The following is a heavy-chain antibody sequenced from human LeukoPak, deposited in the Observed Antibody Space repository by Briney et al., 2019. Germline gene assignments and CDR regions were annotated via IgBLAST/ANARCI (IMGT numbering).Heavy chain of an antibody. CDR3: TTVLIPFLSNVDY. Sequence: GGSLRLSCAASGFTCSNAWMSWVRQAPGKVLEWVGRIKSKTDGGTTDYAAPVKGRFTISRDDSKNTLYLQMNSLKTEDTAVYYCTTVLIPFLSNVDYWGQGTLVTVSS. V-gene: IGHV3-15*01. D-gene: IGHD2-15*01. CDR1: GFTCSNAW. CDR2: IKSKTDGGTT. J-gene: IGHJ4*02.